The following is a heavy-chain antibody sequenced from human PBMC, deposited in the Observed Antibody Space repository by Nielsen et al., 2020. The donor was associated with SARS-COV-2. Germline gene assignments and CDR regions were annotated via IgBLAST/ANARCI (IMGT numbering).Heavy chain of an antibody. J-gene: IGHJ4*02. CDR2: ISYDGSNK. V-gene: IGHV3-30-3*01. CDR1: GFTFSSYA. D-gene: IGHD6-6*01. CDR3: AKDGGFSSSSPFDY. Sequence: GGSLRLSCAASGFTFSSYAMHWVRQAPGKGLEWVAVISYDGSNKYYADSVKGRFTISRDNSKNTLYLQMNSLRAEDTAVYYCAKDGGFSSSSPFDYWGQGTLVTVSS.